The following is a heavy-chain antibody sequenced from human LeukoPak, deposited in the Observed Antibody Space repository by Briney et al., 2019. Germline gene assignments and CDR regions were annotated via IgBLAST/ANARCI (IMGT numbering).Heavy chain of an antibody. CDR1: GFTFDDYG. V-gene: IGHV3-20*04. Sequence: GGSLRLSCAASGFTFDDYGMSWVRQVPGKGLEWVSGINWNGSGAGYADSVKGRFTISRDNAKNSLYLQMNSLRAEDTAVYYCARDSYDSSGSFDYWGQGTLVTVSS. D-gene: IGHD3-22*01. J-gene: IGHJ4*02. CDR2: INWNGSGA. CDR3: ARDSYDSSGSFDY.